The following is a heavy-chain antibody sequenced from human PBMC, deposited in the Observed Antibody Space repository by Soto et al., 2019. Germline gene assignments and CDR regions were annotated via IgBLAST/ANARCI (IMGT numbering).Heavy chain of an antibody. CDR3: ARGRHGAAGLHDAFDI. CDR2: INHSGST. D-gene: IGHD6-13*01. Sequence: PSETLSLTCAVYGGSFSGYYWSWIRQPPGKGLEWIGEINHSGSTNYNPSLKSRVTTSVDTSKNQFSLKLSSVTAADTAVYYCARGRHGAAGLHDAFDIWGQGTMVTVSS. J-gene: IGHJ3*02. CDR1: GGSFSGYY. V-gene: IGHV4-34*01.